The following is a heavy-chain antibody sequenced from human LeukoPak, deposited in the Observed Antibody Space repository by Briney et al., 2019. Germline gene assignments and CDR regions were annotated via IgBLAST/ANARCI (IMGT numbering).Heavy chain of an antibody. CDR1: GGSINSGDYY. D-gene: IGHD5-18*01. Sequence: TSSETLSLTCTVSGGSINSGDYYWSWIRQPPGKGLEWIGYIFHSGSTYYNPSLKSRVSISVHTSKNQFSLKLSSVTAADTAVYYCARVSYSYGLSDYWGQGTLVTVSS. J-gene: IGHJ4*02. CDR3: ARVSYSYGLSDY. V-gene: IGHV4-30-4*08. CDR2: IFHSGST.